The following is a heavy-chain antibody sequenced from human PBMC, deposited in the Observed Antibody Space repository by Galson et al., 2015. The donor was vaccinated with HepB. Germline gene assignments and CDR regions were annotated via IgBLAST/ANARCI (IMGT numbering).Heavy chain of an antibody. CDR1: GGSISSGDYY. CDR2: IYYSGST. Sequence: LSLTCTVSGGSISSGDYYWSWIRQPPGKGLEWIGYIYYSGSTYYNPSLKSRVTISVDTSKNQFSLKLSSVTAADTAVYYCAREQGTDIVVAPNNWFDPWGQGTLVTVSS. J-gene: IGHJ5*02. D-gene: IGHD2-2*01. V-gene: IGHV4-30-4*01. CDR3: AREQGTDIVVAPNNWFDP.